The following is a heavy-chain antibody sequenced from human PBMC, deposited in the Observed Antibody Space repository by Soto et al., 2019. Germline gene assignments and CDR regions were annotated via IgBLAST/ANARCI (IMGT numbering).Heavy chain of an antibody. Sequence: GGSLRLSCAASGFTFSSYSMNWVRQAPGKGLEWVSSISSSSSYIYYADSVKGRFTISRDNAKNSLYLQMNSLRAEDTAVYYCARVPLSGYYSGYYFDYWGQGTLVTVSS. J-gene: IGHJ4*02. D-gene: IGHD3-22*01. CDR3: ARVPLSGYYSGYYFDY. V-gene: IGHV3-21*01. CDR2: ISSSSSYI. CDR1: GFTFSSYS.